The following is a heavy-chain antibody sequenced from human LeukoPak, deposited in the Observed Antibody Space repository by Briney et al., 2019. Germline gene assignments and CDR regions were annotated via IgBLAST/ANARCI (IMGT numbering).Heavy chain of an antibody. CDR1: GGSISSYY. Sequence: SETLSLTCTVSGGSISSYYWSWIRQPPGKGLEWIGYIYYSGSTNYNPSLKSRVTISVDTPNNQSSLKLSFVTAADTAVYYCARRRCSSTSCPLSWFDPWGQGTLVTVSS. J-gene: IGHJ5*02. CDR2: IYYSGST. CDR3: ARRRCSSTSCPLSWFDP. D-gene: IGHD2-2*01. V-gene: IGHV4-59*12.